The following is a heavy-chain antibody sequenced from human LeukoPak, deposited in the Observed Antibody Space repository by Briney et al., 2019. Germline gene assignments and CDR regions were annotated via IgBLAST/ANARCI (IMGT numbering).Heavy chain of an antibody. J-gene: IGHJ4*02. Sequence: SVKVSCKASGGTFSSYAISWVRQAPGQGLEWMGGIIPIFGTANYAQKFQGRVTITADESTSTAYMELSSLRSEDTAVYYCARSRSIAVAGRREFDYWGQGTLVTVSS. CDR3: ARSRSIAVAGRREFDY. CDR2: IIPIFGTA. D-gene: IGHD6-19*01. CDR1: GGTFSSYA. V-gene: IGHV1-69*13.